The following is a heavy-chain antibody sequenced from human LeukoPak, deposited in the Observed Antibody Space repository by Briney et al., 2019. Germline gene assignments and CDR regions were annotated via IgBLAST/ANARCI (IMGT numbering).Heavy chain of an antibody. CDR3: AKFSGDYDNQGYYYYYGMDV. CDR2: ISGSSSTI. J-gene: IGHJ6*02. V-gene: IGHV3-48*01. D-gene: IGHD2-21*02. Sequence: GESLTLSCTVSGFTFSSYTMNWVRQPPGKGLEWVGYISGSSSTIYYADSVKRRFTISRDNAKNSLYLQMNSLRGEDTAVYYCAKFSGDYDNQGYYYYYGMDVWGQGTTVTVSS. CDR1: GFTFSSYT.